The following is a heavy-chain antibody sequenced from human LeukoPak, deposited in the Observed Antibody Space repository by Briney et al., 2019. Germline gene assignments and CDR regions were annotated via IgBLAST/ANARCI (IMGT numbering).Heavy chain of an antibody. D-gene: IGHD6-19*01. CDR3: AKDGAQYSSGPECDP. CDR2: ISHDGMNA. J-gene: IGHJ5*02. Sequence: PGGSLRLSCAASGLHFSGTAMSWVRQAPGKGLEWVSAISHDGMNAYYADSVKGRFTISRDNSKKTVSLEMSSLTAADTGVYYCAKDGAQYSSGPECDPRGQGALVTLSP. CDR1: GLHFSGTA. V-gene: IGHV3-23*01.